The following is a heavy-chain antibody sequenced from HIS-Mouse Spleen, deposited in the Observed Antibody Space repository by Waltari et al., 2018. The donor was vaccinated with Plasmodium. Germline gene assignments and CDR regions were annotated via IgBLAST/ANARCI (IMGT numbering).Heavy chain of an antibody. V-gene: IGHV1-18*01. J-gene: IGHJ3*02. D-gene: IGHD1-26*01. CDR1: GYTFTSYG. Sequence: QVQLVQSGAEVKKPGASVKVSCKASGYTFTSYGISWVRQAPGQGLEWMGWISAYKGNTNYAQKLQGRVTMTPDTSTSTAYMELRSLRSDDTAVYYCASDTTPVSGGADAFDIWGQGTMVTVSS. CDR2: ISAYKGNT. CDR3: ASDTTPVSGGADAFDI.